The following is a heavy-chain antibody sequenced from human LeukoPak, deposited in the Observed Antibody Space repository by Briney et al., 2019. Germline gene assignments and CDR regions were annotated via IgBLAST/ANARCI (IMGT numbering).Heavy chain of an antibody. D-gene: IGHD6-19*01. J-gene: IGHJ5*02. CDR2: ISGSGDNT. V-gene: IGHV3-23*01. CDR1: GFTFSSYA. Sequence: GGSLRLSCAASGFTFSSYAMSWVRQAPGKGLEWVSGISGSGDNTYYADSVKGRFTISRDNSKNTLYVQVNSLRVEDTAVYYCARDGYSSGRNWFDPWGRGTLVTVSS. CDR3: ARDGYSSGRNWFDP.